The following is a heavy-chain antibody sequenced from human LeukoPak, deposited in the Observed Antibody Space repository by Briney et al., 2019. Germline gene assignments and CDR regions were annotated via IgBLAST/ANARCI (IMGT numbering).Heavy chain of an antibody. Sequence: SETLSLTCTVSGGSISSYYWSWIRQPPGKGLEWIGYIYTSGSTNYNPSLKSRVTISVDTSKSQFSLKLNSVTAADTAVYYCARLHGWLQSADFWSGPGYYFYMDVWGKGTTVTVSS. CDR3: ARLHGWLQSADFWSGPGYYFYMDV. CDR2: IYTSGST. V-gene: IGHV4-4*09. J-gene: IGHJ6*03. CDR1: GGSISSYY. D-gene: IGHD3-3*01.